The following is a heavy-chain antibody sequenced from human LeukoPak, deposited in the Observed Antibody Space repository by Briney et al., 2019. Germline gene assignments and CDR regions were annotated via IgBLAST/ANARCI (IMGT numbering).Heavy chain of an antibody. CDR1: GFTFSSFW. CDR2: IGGDGTI. D-gene: IGHD3-10*01. Sequence: GGSLRLSCAASGFTFSSFWMHWVRQAPGKGLVWVARIGGDGTIRYADSVKGRFTISRDNAKDTLYLQMNSLRAEDTAVYYCVRGSYYGSGTSYAMFDYWGQGTLVTVSS. J-gene: IGHJ4*02. CDR3: VRGSYYGSGTSYAMFDY. V-gene: IGHV3-74*01.